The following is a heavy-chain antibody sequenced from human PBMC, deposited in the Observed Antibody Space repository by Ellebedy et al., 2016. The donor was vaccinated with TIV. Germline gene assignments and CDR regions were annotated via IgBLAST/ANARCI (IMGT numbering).Heavy chain of an antibody. CDR3: ARDPLRLTGYSTSWCDF. D-gene: IGHD2-2*01. V-gene: IGHV3-48*04. CDR2: ISSSGSTV. J-gene: IGHJ5*01. Sequence: GGSLRLSCAASGFTFSSYSMNWVRQAPGKGLEWVSYISSSGSTVHYADSVQGRFIVSRDNAKNSLFLQMNSLRAEDTAVYYCARDPLRLTGYSTSWCDFWGQGTLVTVSS. CDR1: GFTFSSYS.